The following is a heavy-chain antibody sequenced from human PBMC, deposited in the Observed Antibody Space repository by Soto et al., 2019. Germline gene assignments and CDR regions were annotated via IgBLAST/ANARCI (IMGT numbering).Heavy chain of an antibody. D-gene: IGHD3-10*01. CDR1: GGSFSGYY. J-gene: IGHJ6*02. V-gene: IGHV4-34*01. CDR3: ARGPIYYGSGSYYPVGYGMDV. Sequence: NPSETLSLTCAVYGGSFSGYYWSWIRQPPGKGLEWIGEINHSGSTNYNPSLKSRVTISVDTSKNQFSLKLSSVTAADTAVYYCARGPIYYGSGSYYPVGYGMDVWGQGTTVTVSS. CDR2: INHSGST.